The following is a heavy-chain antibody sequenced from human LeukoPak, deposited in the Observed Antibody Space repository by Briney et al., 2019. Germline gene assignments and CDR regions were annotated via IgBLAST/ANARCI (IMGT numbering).Heavy chain of an antibody. J-gene: IGHJ5*02. CDR2: IIPIFGTA. V-gene: IGHV1-69*01. CDR3: ARDRVYYDILTASDYWFDP. Sequence: GASVKLSCKASGGTFSSYAISWVRQAPGQGLEWMGGIIPIFGTANYAQKFQGRVTITADESTSTAYMELSSLRSEDTAVYYCARDRVYYDILTASDYWFDPWGQGTLVTVSS. D-gene: IGHD3-9*01. CDR1: GGTFSSYA.